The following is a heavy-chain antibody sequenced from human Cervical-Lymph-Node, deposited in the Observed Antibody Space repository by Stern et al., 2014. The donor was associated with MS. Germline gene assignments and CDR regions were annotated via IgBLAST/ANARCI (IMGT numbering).Heavy chain of an antibody. CDR2: IFWDDGK. D-gene: IGHD5-12*01. V-gene: IGHV2-5*02. CDR1: GFSLNTTGVA. J-gene: IGHJ4*02. CDR3: AHSSARVDGFDY. Sequence: QINLKESGPTLVKPTQTLTLKCVFSGFSLNTTGVAVGWIRQPPGKALEWLALIFWDDGKRYSPSLKSRLTFTKVTSEDQVVLTMTNMDPVDTATYYCAHSSARVDGFDYWGQGTQVTVSS.